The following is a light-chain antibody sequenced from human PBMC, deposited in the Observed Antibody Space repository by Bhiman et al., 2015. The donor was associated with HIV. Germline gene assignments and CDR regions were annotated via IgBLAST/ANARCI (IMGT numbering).Light chain of an antibody. Sequence: SYELTQPPSVSVAPVKTATITCGGNNIGSKSVHWYQQKPGQAPVLVIYYDSDRPSGIPERFSGSNSGNTATLTISRVEAGNEADYYCQVWDSSSDHVVFGGGTKLTVL. CDR3: QVWDSSSDHVV. V-gene: IGLV3-21*04. CDR1: NIGSKS. CDR2: YDS. J-gene: IGLJ2*01.